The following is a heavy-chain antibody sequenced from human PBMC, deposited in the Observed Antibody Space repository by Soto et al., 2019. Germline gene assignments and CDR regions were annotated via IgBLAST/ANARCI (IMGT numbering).Heavy chain of an antibody. Sequence: SVKVSCKASGGTFSSYAISWVRQAPGQGLEWMGGIIPIFGTANYAQKFQGRVTITADESTSTAYMELSSLRSEDTAVYYCARAGLDYYDSSGYSFDYWGQGTLVTVSS. V-gene: IGHV1-69*13. J-gene: IGHJ4*02. CDR3: ARAGLDYYDSSGYSFDY. D-gene: IGHD3-22*01. CDR1: GGTFSSYA. CDR2: IIPIFGTA.